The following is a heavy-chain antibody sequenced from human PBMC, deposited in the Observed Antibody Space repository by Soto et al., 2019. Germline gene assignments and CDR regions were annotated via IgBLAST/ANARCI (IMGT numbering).Heavy chain of an antibody. CDR2: TYYRSTRWYN. Sequence: SQTLSLTCAISGDSVSSNSAAWNWIRQSPSRGLEWLGRTYYRSTRWYNDYAVSVKSRITVNPDTSKNQFSLHLNSVTPEDTAVYYCAGTTSLQRYYMDVWDKGTTVMSP. D-gene: IGHD1-7*01. J-gene: IGHJ6*03. CDR3: AGTTSLQRYYMDV. V-gene: IGHV6-1*01. CDR1: GDSVSSNSAA.